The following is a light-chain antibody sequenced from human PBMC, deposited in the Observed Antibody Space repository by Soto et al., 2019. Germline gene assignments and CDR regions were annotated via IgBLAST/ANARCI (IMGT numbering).Light chain of an antibody. J-gene: IGLJ1*01. V-gene: IGLV2-14*03. CDR2: HVT. CDR3: CSLTTSHTYV. Sequence: QSVLTQPASVSGSPGQSITISCSGSSSDVGNGYDSVSWYQQHPGKAPKLIIYHVTYRPSGVSNRYSGSKSGNSASLTISGLQADDESDYYCCSLTTSHTYVFGSGTKVTVL. CDR1: SSDVGNGYDS.